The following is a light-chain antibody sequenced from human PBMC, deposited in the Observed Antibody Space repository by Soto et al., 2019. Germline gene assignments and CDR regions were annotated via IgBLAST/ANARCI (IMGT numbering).Light chain of an antibody. CDR1: QSISSW. Sequence: DIQMTQSPSTLSASIGDRVTITCRASQSISSWLAWYQQKPGKAPKLLIYDASSLESGVASRFSGSGSATEFTLTISSLQPDDFATYYCQQYNSYPLTFGGGTKVEIK. V-gene: IGKV1-5*01. CDR2: DAS. J-gene: IGKJ4*01. CDR3: QQYNSYPLT.